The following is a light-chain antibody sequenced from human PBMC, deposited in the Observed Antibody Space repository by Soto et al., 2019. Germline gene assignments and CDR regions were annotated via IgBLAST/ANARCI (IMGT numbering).Light chain of an antibody. CDR2: AAS. CDR1: QGISNY. CDR3: QKYTNVPA. J-gene: IGKJ4*01. Sequence: DIQMTQSPSSLSASVGDRVTITCRASQGISNYLAWYQQIPGKVPKLLLSAASTLQSGVPSRFSGSGSGTDCTLTIISLQPEDVAAYYCQKYTNVPAFGGGTKVEFK. V-gene: IGKV1-27*01.